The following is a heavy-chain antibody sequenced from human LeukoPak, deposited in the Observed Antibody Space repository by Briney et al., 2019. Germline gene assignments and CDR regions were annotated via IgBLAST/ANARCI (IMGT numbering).Heavy chain of an antibody. CDR1: GASITSYAW. J-gene: IGHJ5*02. Sequence: SETLSLTCSVSGASITSYAWWSWVRQPPGKGLEWIGEIYLNGITNYNPSLKNRVTMSIDKSKNHFSLNLSSVTAADTAVYYCARVISSAWRQNDLWGQGTLVTVSS. V-gene: IGHV4-4*02. D-gene: IGHD3-22*01. CDR3: ARVISSAWRQNDL. CDR2: IYLNGIT.